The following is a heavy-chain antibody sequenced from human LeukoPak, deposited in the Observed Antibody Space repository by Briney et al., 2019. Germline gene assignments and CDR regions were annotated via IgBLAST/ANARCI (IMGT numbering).Heavy chain of an antibody. D-gene: IGHD2/OR15-2a*01. CDR3: ARDLWGYFDY. V-gene: IGHV4-61*02. J-gene: IGHJ4*02. CDR1: GGSISSGSYY. CDR2: IYTSGST. Sequence: SDTLSLTCTVSGGSISSGSYYWSWIRQPPGKGLEWIGRIYTSGSTNYNPSLKSRVTISVDTSKNQFSLKLSSVTAADTAVYYCARDLWGYFDYWGQGTLVTVSS.